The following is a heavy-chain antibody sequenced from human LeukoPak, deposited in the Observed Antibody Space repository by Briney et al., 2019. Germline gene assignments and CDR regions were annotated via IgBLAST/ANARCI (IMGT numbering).Heavy chain of an antibody. CDR2: IYYSGST. Sequence: SETLSLTCTVSGGSISNYYWSWIRQPPGKGLEWIGYIYYSGSTNYNPSLKSRVTISVDTSKNQFSLRLSSVTAADTAVYYCARVAFDIVVVPASGWFDPWGQGTLVTVSS. J-gene: IGHJ5*02. V-gene: IGHV4-59*08. CDR1: GGSISNYY. D-gene: IGHD2-2*01. CDR3: ARVAFDIVVVPASGWFDP.